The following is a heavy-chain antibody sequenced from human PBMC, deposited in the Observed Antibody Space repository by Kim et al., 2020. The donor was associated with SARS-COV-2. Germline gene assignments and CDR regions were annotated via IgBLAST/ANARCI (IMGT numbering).Heavy chain of an antibody. Sequence: GGSLRLSCAASGFTFDDYAMHWVRQAPGKGLEWVSLISWDGGSTYYADSVKGRFTISRDNSKNSLYLQMNSLRAEDTALYYCAKGTYYSMDVWGQGTTVTVSS. CDR3: AKGTYYSMDV. V-gene: IGHV3-43D*03. CDR1: GFTFDDYA. CDR2: ISWDGGST. D-gene: IGHD1-7*01. J-gene: IGHJ6*03.